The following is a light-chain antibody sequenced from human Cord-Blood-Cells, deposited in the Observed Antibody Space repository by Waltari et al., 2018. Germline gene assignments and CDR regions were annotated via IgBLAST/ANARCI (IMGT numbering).Light chain of an antibody. J-gene: IGLJ1*01. V-gene: IGLV2-14*01. CDR1: SSDGGGYNY. CDR2: EVS. CDR3: SSYTSSSTLDV. Sequence: QSALTQPASVSGSPGQSITISCTGTSSDGGGYNYVSWYQQHPGKAPKLMIYEVSNRPSGVSNRFSGSKSCNTASLTISGLQAEDEADYYCSSYTSSSTLDVFGTGTKVTVL.